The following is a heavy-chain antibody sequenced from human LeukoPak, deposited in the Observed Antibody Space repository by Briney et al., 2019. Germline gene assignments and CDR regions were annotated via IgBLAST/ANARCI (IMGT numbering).Heavy chain of an antibody. V-gene: IGHV4-4*07. Sequence: PSETLSLTCTVSGGSISSYYWSWIRQPAGKGLEWIGRIYTSGSTNYNPSLKSRVTMSVDTSKNQFSQKLSSVTAADTAVYYCALAAAGPWDYYYYMDVWGKGTTVTVSS. CDR3: ALAAAGPWDYYYYMDV. CDR1: GGSISSYY. J-gene: IGHJ6*03. CDR2: IYTSGST. D-gene: IGHD6-13*01.